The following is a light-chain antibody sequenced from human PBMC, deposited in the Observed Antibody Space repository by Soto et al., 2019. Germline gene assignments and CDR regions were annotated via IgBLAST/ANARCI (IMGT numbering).Light chain of an antibody. V-gene: IGKV1-5*03. Sequence: EIPRTQSPSTMSASVGDRVTITCRASQSISNWLAWYQQKQGKAPKLLIYLASSLESGVPSRFSGIVSGTEGTITISNLKQDDCTTYDGPQSNTYSWTFGQGTTVDI. CDR1: QSISNW. J-gene: IGKJ1*01. CDR3: PQSNTYSWT. CDR2: LAS.